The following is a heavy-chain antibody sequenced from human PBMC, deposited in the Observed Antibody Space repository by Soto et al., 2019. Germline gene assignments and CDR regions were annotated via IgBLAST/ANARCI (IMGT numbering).Heavy chain of an antibody. CDR1: GASITGSSY. J-gene: IGHJ4*02. CDR2: FSLSGTT. D-gene: IGHD2-15*01. V-gene: IGHV4-4*07. CDR3: ARGMTPLGAPAWYYFDS. Sequence: SETLSLTCTVSGASITGSSYWSWIRQPAGKGLEWIGRFSLSGTTNYNPSLRGRVTMSADVSKNQFSLRLTSVTAADTALYYCARGMTPLGAPAWYYFDSWGQGTLVTVSS.